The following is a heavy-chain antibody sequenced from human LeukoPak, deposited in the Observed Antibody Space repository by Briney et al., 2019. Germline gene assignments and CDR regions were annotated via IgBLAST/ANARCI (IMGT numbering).Heavy chain of an antibody. CDR2: ISWNSGSI. Sequence: GGSLRLSCAASGFTFDDYAMHWVRQAPGKGLEWVSGISWNSGSIGYADSVKGRFTISRDNAKNSLYLQMNSLRAEDTALYYCAKDTNRYYGSGGFDYWGQGTLVTVSS. V-gene: IGHV3-9*01. CDR3: AKDTNRYYGSGGFDY. CDR1: GFTFDDYA. D-gene: IGHD3-10*01. J-gene: IGHJ4*02.